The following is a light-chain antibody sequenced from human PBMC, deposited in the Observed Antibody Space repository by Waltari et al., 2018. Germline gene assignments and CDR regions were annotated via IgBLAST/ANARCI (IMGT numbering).Light chain of an antibody. CDR1: QSVTSSY. Sequence: EIVLTQSPGPLSLSPGESATLSCWASQSVTSSYLAWYQQKPGQAPRLLIYCASSRASGIPDRFSGSGSGTDFTLTIRRLEPEDFAVYYCQQYGSSPITFGQGTRLEIK. J-gene: IGKJ5*01. CDR3: QQYGSSPIT. CDR2: CAS. V-gene: IGKV3-20*01.